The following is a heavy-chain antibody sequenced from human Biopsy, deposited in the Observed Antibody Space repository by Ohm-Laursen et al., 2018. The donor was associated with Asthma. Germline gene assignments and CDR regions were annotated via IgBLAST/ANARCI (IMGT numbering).Heavy chain of an antibody. Sequence: SDTLSLTCTVSGGSISSDYWSWLRPSPGKGLEWIGYIHNSGNTNYNPSLKSRVTMSLDTSKNHFSLRLSFVTAADTAVYFCARGQGRGIQLWSLDPWGQGILVTVSS. J-gene: IGHJ5*02. CDR3: ARGQGRGIQLWSLDP. V-gene: IGHV4-59*07. CDR1: GGSISSDY. D-gene: IGHD5-18*01. CDR2: IHNSGNT.